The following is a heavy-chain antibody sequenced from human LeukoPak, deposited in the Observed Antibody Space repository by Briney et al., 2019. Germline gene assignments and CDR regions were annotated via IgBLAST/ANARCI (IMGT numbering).Heavy chain of an antibody. Sequence: VASVKVSCKASGYTFTGYYMHWVRQAPGQGLEWMGWISAYNGHTNYAQKFQGRVTMTTDTSTSTAYMDLRSLRSDDTAVYYCARDSNRGYYDFWSGYYPFDYWGQGTLVTVSS. D-gene: IGHD3-3*01. CDR1: GYTFTGYY. CDR2: ISAYNGHT. V-gene: IGHV1-18*04. CDR3: ARDSNRGYYDFWSGYYPFDY. J-gene: IGHJ4*02.